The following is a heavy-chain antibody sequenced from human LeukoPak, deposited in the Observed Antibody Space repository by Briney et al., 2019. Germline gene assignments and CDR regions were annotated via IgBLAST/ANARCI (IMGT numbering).Heavy chain of an antibody. CDR2: NIPIFGTA. CDR1: GGTFSSYA. Sequence: SVKVSCKASGGTFSSYAISWVRQAPGQGLEWMGGNIPIFGTANYAQKFQGRVTITADKSTSTAYMELSSLRSEDTAVYYCARDPYGDYVARWFDPWGQGTLVTVSS. J-gene: IGHJ5*02. V-gene: IGHV1-69*06. D-gene: IGHD4-17*01. CDR3: ARDPYGDYVARWFDP.